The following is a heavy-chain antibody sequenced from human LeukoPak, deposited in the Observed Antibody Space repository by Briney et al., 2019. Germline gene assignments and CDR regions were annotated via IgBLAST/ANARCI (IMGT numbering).Heavy chain of an antibody. V-gene: IGHV4-38-2*02. CDR2: IYHSGST. D-gene: IGHD3-22*01. CDR3: ARDTNDIPYYMDV. CDR1: GYSISSGYY. Sequence: SETLSLTCTVSGYSISSGYYWGWIRQPPGKGLEWIGSIYHSGSTYYNPSLKSRVTIPVDTSKNQFSLKLSSVTAADTAVYYCARDTNDIPYYMDVWGKGTTVTVSS. J-gene: IGHJ6*03.